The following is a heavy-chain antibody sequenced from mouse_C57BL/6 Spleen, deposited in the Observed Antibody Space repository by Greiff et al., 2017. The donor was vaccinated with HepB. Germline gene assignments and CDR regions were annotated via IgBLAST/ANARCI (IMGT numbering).Heavy chain of an antibody. J-gene: IGHJ3*01. CDR3: ARQGTGTWFAY. D-gene: IGHD4-1*01. Sequence: EVMLVESGGGLVQPGGSLKLSCAASGFTFSDYYMYWVRQTPEKWLEWVAYISNGGGSTYYPDTVKGRFTISRDNAKNTLYLQMSRLKSEDTAMYYCARQGTGTWFAYWGQGTLVTVSA. V-gene: IGHV5-12*01. CDR1: GFTFSDYY. CDR2: ISNGGGST.